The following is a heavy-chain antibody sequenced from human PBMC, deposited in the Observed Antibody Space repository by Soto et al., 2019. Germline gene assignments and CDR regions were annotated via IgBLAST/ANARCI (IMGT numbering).Heavy chain of an antibody. CDR1: GFTFSSYW. V-gene: IGHV3-7*03. CDR2: IKQDGSEK. D-gene: IGHD2-8*01. CDR3: ARDGNAAVLID. J-gene: IGHJ4*02. Sequence: VGSLRLSCAASGFTFSSYWMSWVRQAPGKGLEWVANIKQDGSEKYYVDSVKGRFTISRDNAKNSLYLQMNSLRAEDTAVYYCARDGNAAVLIDWGQGTLVTVSS.